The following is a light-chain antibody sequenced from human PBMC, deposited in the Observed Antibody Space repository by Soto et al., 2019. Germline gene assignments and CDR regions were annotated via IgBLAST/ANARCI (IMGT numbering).Light chain of an antibody. CDR2: AAS. V-gene: IGKV1-27*01. CDR3: RNYNSSPARGT. J-gene: IGKJ4*01. Sequence: DIQMTQSPSSLSASVGDRVTIACRASQGISNSLAWYQQKPGKVPNLLIYAASTLQSGVTSRFSGSGSGTDFTIPISSMQPEDVATYCCRNYNSSPARGTFGAGSEVVSK. CDR1: QGISNS.